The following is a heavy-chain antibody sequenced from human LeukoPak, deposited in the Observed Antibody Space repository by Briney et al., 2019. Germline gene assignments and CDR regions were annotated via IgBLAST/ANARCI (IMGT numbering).Heavy chain of an antibody. D-gene: IGHD6-13*01. V-gene: IGHV3-53*01. CDR1: GFTVSSNY. J-gene: IGHJ4*02. CDR3: ARGYSSSFPDY. Sequence: GGSLRLSCAASGFTVSSNYMSWVRQAPGKGLEWVSVIYSGGSTYYADSVKGRFTISRDNSKNTLYLQMNSLRAEDTAVYYCARGYSSSFPDYWGQGTLVTVFS. CDR2: IYSGGST.